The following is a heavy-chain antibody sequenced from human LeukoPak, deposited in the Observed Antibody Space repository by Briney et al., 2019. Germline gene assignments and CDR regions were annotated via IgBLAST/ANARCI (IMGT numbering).Heavy chain of an antibody. J-gene: IGHJ3*02. D-gene: IGHD3-10*01. CDR1: GGSISSGTYY. Sequence: PSETLSLTCTVSGGSISSGTYYWSWIRQPAGKGLEWIGRIYTSGSTNYNPSLKSRVTISVDTSKNQFSLKLSSVTAADTAVYYCARDPYGHGGAFDIWGQGTMVTVSS. CDR3: ARDPYGHGGAFDI. V-gene: IGHV4-61*02. CDR2: IYTSGST.